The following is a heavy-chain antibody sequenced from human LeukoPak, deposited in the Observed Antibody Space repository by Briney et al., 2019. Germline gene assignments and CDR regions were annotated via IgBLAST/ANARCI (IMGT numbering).Heavy chain of an antibody. J-gene: IGHJ5*02. CDR2: MNPNSGNT. D-gene: IGHD3-3*01. CDR1: GYTFTSYD. V-gene: IGHV1-8*01. CDR3: AREVEKGEWLSPKPDFDP. Sequence: ASVKVSCKASGYTFTSYDINWVRQATGQGLEWMGWMNPNSGNTGYAQKFQGRVTMTRNTSISTAYMELSSLRSEDTAVYYCAREVEKGEWLSPKPDFDPWGQGTLSPSPQ.